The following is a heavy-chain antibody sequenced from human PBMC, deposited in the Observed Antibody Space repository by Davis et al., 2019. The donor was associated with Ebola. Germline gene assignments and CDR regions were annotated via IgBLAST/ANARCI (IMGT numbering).Heavy chain of an antibody. V-gene: IGHV4-39*01. J-gene: IGHJ4*02. Sequence: MPGGSLRLSCTVSGGSISSSSYYWGWIRQPPGKGLEWIGSIYYSGSTYYNPSLKSRVTISVDTSKNQFSLKLSSVTAADTAVYYCARYSGYIDYWGQGTLVTVSS. CDR1: GGSISSSSYY. CDR3: ARYSGYIDY. D-gene: IGHD1-26*01. CDR2: IYYSGST.